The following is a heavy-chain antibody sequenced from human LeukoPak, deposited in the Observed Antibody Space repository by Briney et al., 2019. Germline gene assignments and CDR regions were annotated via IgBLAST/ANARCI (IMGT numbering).Heavy chain of an antibody. CDR3: ARATYCSGDSCYSGIFDY. D-gene: IGHD2-15*01. Sequence: SETLSLTCSVSGGSVTGGGCYWSWIRQHPGKGLEWIGFASYSGGTYYNPSLMSRITISVDRSQNQFSLKLSSVTAADTAVYYCARATYCSGDSCYSGIFDYWGQGTLVTVSS. CDR1: GGSVTGGGCY. V-gene: IGHV4-31*03. J-gene: IGHJ4*02. CDR2: ASYSGGT.